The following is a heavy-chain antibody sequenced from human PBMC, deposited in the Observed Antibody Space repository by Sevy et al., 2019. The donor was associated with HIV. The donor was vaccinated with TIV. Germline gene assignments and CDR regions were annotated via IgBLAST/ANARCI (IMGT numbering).Heavy chain of an antibody. Sequence: GGSLRLSCAASGFTFSSYEMNWVRQAPGKGLEWVSYISSSGSTIYYADSVKGRFTISRDNAKNSLYLQMNSLGAGDTAVYYGARVSVVPAAIGRDYYYYYYGMDVWGQGTTVTVSS. V-gene: IGHV3-48*03. D-gene: IGHD2-2*01. CDR2: ISSSGSTI. CDR3: ARVSVVPAAIGRDYYYYYYGMDV. CDR1: GFTFSSYE. J-gene: IGHJ6*02.